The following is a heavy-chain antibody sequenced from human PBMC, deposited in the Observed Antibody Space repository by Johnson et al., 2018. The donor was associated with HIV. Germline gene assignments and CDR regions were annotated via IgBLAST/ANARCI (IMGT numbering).Heavy chain of an antibody. Sequence: QMQLVESGGGVVQPGRSLRLSCAASGFTFSSYGSHWVRQAPGKGLEWVAFIRYDGSNKYYADSVKGRFTISRDNAKNSLYLQMNSLRAEDTAVYYCATFGGGSFQAFDIWGQGTMVTVSS. D-gene: IGHD1-26*01. CDR1: GFTFSSYG. CDR2: IRYDGSNK. CDR3: ATFGGGSFQAFDI. V-gene: IGHV3-33*03. J-gene: IGHJ3*02.